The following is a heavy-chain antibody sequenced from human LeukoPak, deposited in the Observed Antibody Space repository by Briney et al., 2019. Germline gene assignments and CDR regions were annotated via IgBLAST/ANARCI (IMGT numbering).Heavy chain of an antibody. CDR2: IIPILGIA. CDR1: GGTFSSYT. CDR3: ARDMGIIAAAAAFDY. V-gene: IGHV1-69*04. D-gene: IGHD6-13*01. Sequence: GASVKVSCKASGGTFSSYTIGWVRQAPGQGLEWMGRIIPILGIANYAQKFQGRVKITADKSTSTAYMELSSLRSEDTAVYYCARDMGIIAAAAAFDYWGQGTLVTVSS. J-gene: IGHJ4*02.